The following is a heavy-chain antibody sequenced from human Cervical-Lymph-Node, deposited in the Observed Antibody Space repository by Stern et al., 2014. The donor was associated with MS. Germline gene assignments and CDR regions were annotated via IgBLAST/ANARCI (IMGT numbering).Heavy chain of an antibody. CDR1: GYSFTSYW. D-gene: IGHD4-17*01. CDR3: ARRHGVTGFDY. J-gene: IGHJ4*02. CDR2: IYPRDSDT. V-gene: IGHV5-51*01. Sequence: EVQLEESGAEVKQPGESLKISCKGSGYSFTSYWIGWVRQMPGDGLEWMAMIYPRDSDTRCRPSFQGQVTISADESISTAYLQWSSLKASDTAMYYCARRHGVTGFDYWGQGTLVTVSS.